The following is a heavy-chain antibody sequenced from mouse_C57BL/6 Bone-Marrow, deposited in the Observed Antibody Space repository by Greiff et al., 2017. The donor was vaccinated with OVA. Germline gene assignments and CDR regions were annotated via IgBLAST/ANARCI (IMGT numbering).Heavy chain of an antibody. J-gene: IGHJ1*03. Sequence: VQLQQSGAELARPGASVKLSCKASGYTFTSYGISWVKQRTGQGLEWIGEIYPRSGNTYYNEKFKGTATLAADKSSSTAYMELRSLTSEDSAVYFCARGNDGYLDVWGTGTTVTVSS. CDR1: GYTFTSYG. V-gene: IGHV1-81*01. CDR2: IYPRSGNT. D-gene: IGHD2-3*01. CDR3: ARGNDGYLDV.